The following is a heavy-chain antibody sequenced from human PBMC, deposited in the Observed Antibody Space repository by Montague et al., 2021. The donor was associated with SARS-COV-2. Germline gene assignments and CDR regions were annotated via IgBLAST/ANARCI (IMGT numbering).Heavy chain of an antibody. V-gene: IGHV4-59*01. CDR1: GGSIDSYY. D-gene: IGHD2-21*02. Sequence: SETLSLTCTVSGGSIDSYYWSWLRQPPGKGLEWIGYIYYRGTTNYNPSLESRGTMSVDTSKNQFSLNLSSVTAADTAMYYCVRELQYNWFDPWGQGTLVTVSS. J-gene: IGHJ5*02. CDR3: VRELQYNWFDP. CDR2: IYYRGTT.